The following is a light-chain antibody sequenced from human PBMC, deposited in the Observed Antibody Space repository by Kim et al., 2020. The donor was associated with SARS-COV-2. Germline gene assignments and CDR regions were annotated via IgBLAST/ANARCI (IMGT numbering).Light chain of an antibody. CDR2: AAS. Sequence: DIQMTQSPSSLSASVGDRVTITCRASQSIRSYLNWYQQKPGKAPKVLIYAASSLQSGVPPRFSGSGSGTDFTLTISSLQPEDSATYYCQQSYSTPYTFGQGTKLEI. J-gene: IGKJ2*01. V-gene: IGKV1-39*01. CDR1: QSIRSY. CDR3: QQSYSTPYT.